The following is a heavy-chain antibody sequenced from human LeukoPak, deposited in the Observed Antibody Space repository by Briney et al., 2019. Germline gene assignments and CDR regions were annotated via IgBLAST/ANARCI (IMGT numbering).Heavy chain of an antibody. CDR1: GFTFSSYS. Sequence: PGGSLRLSCAASGFTFSSYSMNWVRQAPGKGLEWVSSISSSSSYIYHADSVKGRFTISRDNAKNSLYLQMNSLRAEDTAVYYCARDLGSSWPDAFDIWGQGTMVTVSS. V-gene: IGHV3-21*01. J-gene: IGHJ3*02. D-gene: IGHD6-13*01. CDR3: ARDLGSSWPDAFDI. CDR2: ISSSSSYI.